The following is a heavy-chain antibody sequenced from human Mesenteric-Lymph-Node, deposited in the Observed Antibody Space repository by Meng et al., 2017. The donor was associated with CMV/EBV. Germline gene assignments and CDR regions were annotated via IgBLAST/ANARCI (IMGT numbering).Heavy chain of an antibody. V-gene: IGHV3-30*04. D-gene: IGHD3-16*01. CDR1: GFTFSSYA. J-gene: IGHJ6*02. Sequence: GGSLRLSCAASGFTFSSYAMHWVRQAPGKGLEWVAVISYDGSNKYYADSVKGRFTISRDNSKNTLYLQMNRLRAEDTAVYYCARPLAGAGDYYYGMDVWGQGTTVTVSS. CDR2: ISYDGSNK. CDR3: ARPLAGAGDYYYGMDV.